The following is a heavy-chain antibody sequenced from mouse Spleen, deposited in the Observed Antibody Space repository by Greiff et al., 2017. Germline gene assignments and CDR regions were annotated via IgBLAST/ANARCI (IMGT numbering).Heavy chain of an antibody. D-gene: IGHD2-10*02. Sequence: QVQLQQSGAELVRPGASVTLSCKASGYTFTDYEMHWVKQTPVHGLEWIGAIDPETGGTAYNQKFKGKAILTADKSSSTAYMELRSLTSEDSAVYDGTRGYGNYEDYWGQGTTLTVSS. CDR2: IDPETGGT. CDR1: GYTFTDYE. J-gene: IGHJ2*01. CDR3: TRGYGNYEDY. V-gene: IGHV1-15*01.